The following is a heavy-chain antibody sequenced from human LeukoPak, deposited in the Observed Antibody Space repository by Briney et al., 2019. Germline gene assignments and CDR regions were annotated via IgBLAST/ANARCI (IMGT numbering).Heavy chain of an antibody. J-gene: IGHJ4*02. D-gene: IGHD6-13*01. CDR2: ASYDGSEK. V-gene: IGHV3-30*18. Sequence: TGGALRLSCAASGFTFSSYGMHWVRQAPGKGLEWVAAASYDGSEKYYADTVKGRCTISRDNSKNTLYLQMNMLRADDTAVYFCAKVTTGIAAAGIDCWGQGTLVIVSS. CDR3: AKVTTGIAAAGIDC. CDR1: GFTFSSYG.